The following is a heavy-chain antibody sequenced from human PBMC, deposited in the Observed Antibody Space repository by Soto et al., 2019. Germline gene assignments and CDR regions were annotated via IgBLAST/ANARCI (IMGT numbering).Heavy chain of an antibody. J-gene: IGHJ6*02. CDR1: GFTVSSNY. V-gene: IGHV3-66*01. CDR2: IYSGGST. D-gene: IGHD5-18*01. CDR3: ARDLSGYSYGSVGMDV. Sequence: EVQLVESGGGLVQPGGSLRLSCAASGFTVSSNYMSWVRQAPGKGLEWVSVIYSGGSTYYADSVKGRFTISRDNSKNTLYLQMTSLRAEDTAVYYCARDLSGYSYGSVGMDVWGQGTTVTVSS.